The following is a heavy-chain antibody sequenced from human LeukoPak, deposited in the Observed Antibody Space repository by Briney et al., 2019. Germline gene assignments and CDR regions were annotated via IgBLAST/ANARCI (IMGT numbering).Heavy chain of an antibody. CDR3: ARYDYVWGSSHN. D-gene: IGHD3-16*01. Sequence: SVKVSCKASGGTFSSYAISWVRQAPGQGLEWMGGIIPIFGTANYAQKFQGRVTITADKSTSTAYMELRSLRSDDTAVYYCARYDYVWGSSHNWGQGTLVTVSS. CDR1: GGTFSSYA. J-gene: IGHJ4*02. CDR2: IIPIFGTA. V-gene: IGHV1-69*06.